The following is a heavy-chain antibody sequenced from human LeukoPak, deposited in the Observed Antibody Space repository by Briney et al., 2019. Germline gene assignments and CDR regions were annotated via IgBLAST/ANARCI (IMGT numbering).Heavy chain of an antibody. CDR1: GGSISSGGYY. CDR3: ASGYDFWSGTLYYYYYGMDV. Sequence: SETLPLTCTVSGGSISSGGYYWRWIRQHPGKGLEWIGYIYYSGSTYYNPSLKSRVTISVDTSKNQFSLKLSSVTAADTAVYYCASGYDFWSGTLYYYYYGMDVWGQGTTVTVSS. J-gene: IGHJ6*02. V-gene: IGHV4-31*03. CDR2: IYYSGST. D-gene: IGHD3-3*01.